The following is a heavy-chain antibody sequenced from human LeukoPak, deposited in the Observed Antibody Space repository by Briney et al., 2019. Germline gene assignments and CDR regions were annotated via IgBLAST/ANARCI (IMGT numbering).Heavy chain of an antibody. J-gene: IGHJ4*02. CDR3: ARGVRDY. CDR1: GGSFSGYY. CDR2: INHSGST. V-gene: IGHV4-34*01. Sequence: SETLSLTCAVYGGSFSGYYWSWIRQPPGKGLEWIGEINHSGSTNYNPSLKSRVTISVDTSKNQFSLKLSSVTAADTAVYYCARGVRDYWGQGTLVTVSS. D-gene: IGHD4-11*01.